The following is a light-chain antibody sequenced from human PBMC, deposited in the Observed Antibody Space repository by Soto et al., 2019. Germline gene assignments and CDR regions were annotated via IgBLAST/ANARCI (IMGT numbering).Light chain of an antibody. CDR3: QEYNNYWT. V-gene: IGKV1-5*01. J-gene: IGKJ1*01. CDR2: TAS. Sequence: DIQMSQSASAVSASVGDTVTITCRASQTISRWLAWYQQKPGKAPRLLIYTASTLESGVPSRFSASGSGTEFTLTISSLHPDDFATYYCQEYNNYWTFGQGTKVDI. CDR1: QTISRW.